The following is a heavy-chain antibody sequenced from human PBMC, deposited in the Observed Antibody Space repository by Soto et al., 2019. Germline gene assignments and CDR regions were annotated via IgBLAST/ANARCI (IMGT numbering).Heavy chain of an antibody. D-gene: IGHD3-22*01. J-gene: IGHJ6*02. CDR3: ASQGDYYDSSGYYQRNYYYYGMDV. V-gene: IGHV1-69*13. CDR2: IIPIFGTA. Sequence: GASVKVSCKASGGTFSSYAISWVRQAPGQGLEWMGGIIPIFGTANYAQKFQGRVTITADESTSTAYMELSSLRSEDTAAYYCASQGDYYDSSGYYQRNYYYYGMDVWGQGTTVTVSS. CDR1: GGTFSSYA.